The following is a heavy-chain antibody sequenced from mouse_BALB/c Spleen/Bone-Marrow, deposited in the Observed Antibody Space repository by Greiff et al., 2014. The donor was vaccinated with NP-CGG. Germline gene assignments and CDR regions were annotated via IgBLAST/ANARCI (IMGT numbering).Heavy chain of an antibody. V-gene: IGHV1S81*02. CDR2: INPSNGRT. J-gene: IGHJ4*01. CDR1: GYTFTSYW. CDR3: ARGRPSAMDY. Sequence: QVQLKQSGAELVKPGASVKLSCKASGYTFTSYWMHWVKQRPGQGLEWIGEINPSNGRTNYNEKLKSKATLTVDKSSSTAYMQLSSLTSEDSAVYYCARGRPSAMDYWGQGTSVTVSS.